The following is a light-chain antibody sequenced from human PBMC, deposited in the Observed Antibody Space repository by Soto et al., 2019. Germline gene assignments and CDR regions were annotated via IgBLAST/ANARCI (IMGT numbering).Light chain of an antibody. V-gene: IGKV1-5*03. Sequence: DIQMTQSPSTLSASVGDRVTITCRTSQSISNWLAWYQQKPGKAPKLLIYKASSLESGVPSRFSGSGSGTEFTLTISSLQPDDFATYYCQQYNSYPYTFGQGTKLEIK. CDR3: QQYNSYPYT. J-gene: IGKJ2*01. CDR1: QSISNW. CDR2: KAS.